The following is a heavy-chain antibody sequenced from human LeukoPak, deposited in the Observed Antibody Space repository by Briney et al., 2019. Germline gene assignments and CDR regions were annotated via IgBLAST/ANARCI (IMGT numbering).Heavy chain of an antibody. CDR2: IKEDGSAK. J-gene: IGHJ4*02. D-gene: IGHD3-10*01. CDR1: GFTFSRYW. CDR3: ARRMVRGVTAGSFDY. Sequence: QSGGSLRLSCTASGFTFSRYWMTWVRQAPGKGLEWVANIKEDGSAKYYVDSMKGRFTISRDNAKNSLYLQINSLRAEDTAVYHCARRMVRGVTAGSFDYWGQGTLVTVSS. V-gene: IGHV3-7*02.